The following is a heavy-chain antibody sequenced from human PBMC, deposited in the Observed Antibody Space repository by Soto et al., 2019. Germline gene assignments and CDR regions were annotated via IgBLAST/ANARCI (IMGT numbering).Heavy chain of an antibody. CDR1: GGSISSSSYY. CDR2: IYYSGST. Sequence: PSETLSLTCTVSGGSISSSSYYWGWIRQPPGKGLEWIGSIYYSGSTYYNPSLKSRVTISVDTSKNQFSLKLTSVTAADTAVYYCVRDVYYYYIMDVWGQGTTVTVSS. V-gene: IGHV4-39*07. J-gene: IGHJ6*02. CDR3: VRDVYYYYIMDV.